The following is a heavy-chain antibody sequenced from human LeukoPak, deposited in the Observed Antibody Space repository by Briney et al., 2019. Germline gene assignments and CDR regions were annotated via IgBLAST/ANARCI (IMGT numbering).Heavy chain of an antibody. CDR2: IIPILSTA. CDR1: GGTFSSYA. CDR3: ARVSSSSSYYYYYMDV. Sequence: GSSVKVSCKASGGTFSSYAISWVRQAPGQGLEWMGRIIPILSTANYAQKFQGRVTITTDESTSTAYMELSSLRSDDTAVYYCARVSSSSSYYYYYMDVWGKGTTVTVSS. D-gene: IGHD6-6*01. J-gene: IGHJ6*03. V-gene: IGHV1-69*05.